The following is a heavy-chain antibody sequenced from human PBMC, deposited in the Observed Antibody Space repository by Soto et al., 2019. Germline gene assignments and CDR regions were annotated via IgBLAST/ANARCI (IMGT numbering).Heavy chain of an antibody. CDR2: IYYSGST. D-gene: IGHD2-8*01. Sequence: SETLSLTCTVSGGSISSGGYYWSWIRQHPGKGLEWIGYIYYSGSTYYNPSLKSRVTISVDTSKNQFSLKLSSMTPDDSAVYYCARDFNGLHPWGQGTLVTVSS. CDR3: ARDFNGLHP. J-gene: IGHJ5*02. CDR1: GGSISSGGYY. V-gene: IGHV4-31*03.